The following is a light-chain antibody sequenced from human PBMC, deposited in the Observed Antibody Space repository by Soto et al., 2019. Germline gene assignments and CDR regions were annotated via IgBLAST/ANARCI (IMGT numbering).Light chain of an antibody. CDR1: QIMYTW. CDR3: QHYNGY. Sequence: DIQMTQSPSTLSASVGDRVTITCRASQIMYTWLAWYQQKPGKAPKLLICDATTLESGVPSRFSGSGSGTEFTLTISSLQPDDFATYYCQHYNGYFGQGTKLEI. CDR2: DAT. J-gene: IGKJ2*01. V-gene: IGKV1-5*01.